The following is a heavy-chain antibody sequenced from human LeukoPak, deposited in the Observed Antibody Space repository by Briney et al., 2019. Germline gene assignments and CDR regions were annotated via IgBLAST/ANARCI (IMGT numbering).Heavy chain of an antibody. Sequence: GGSLRLSCAASGFTFSSHWMSWVRQAPGKGLEWVANINLHGSEKYYVDSVKGRFTISRDNGKNSLYLQLNSLRAEDTAVCYCARDYSGGDVGIDYWGRGTLVTVSS. V-gene: IGHV3-7*01. D-gene: IGHD1-26*01. CDR1: GFTFSSHW. CDR3: ARDYSGGDVGIDY. J-gene: IGHJ4*02. CDR2: INLHGSEK.